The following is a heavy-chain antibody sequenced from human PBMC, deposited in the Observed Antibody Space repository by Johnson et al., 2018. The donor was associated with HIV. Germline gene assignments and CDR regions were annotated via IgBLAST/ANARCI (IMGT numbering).Heavy chain of an antibody. D-gene: IGHD1-26*01. V-gene: IGHV3-33*06. CDR3: AKGGSGNRDAFDI. CDR1: GFTFSSYG. Sequence: QVQLVESGGGVVRPGGSLRLSCAASGFTFSSYGMHWVRQAPGKGLEWVAVIWYDGSNKYYADSVKGRFTISRDNSKNTLYLQMNSLRVEDTAVYYCAKGGSGNRDAFDIWGQGTMVTVSS. CDR2: IWYDGSNK. J-gene: IGHJ3*02.